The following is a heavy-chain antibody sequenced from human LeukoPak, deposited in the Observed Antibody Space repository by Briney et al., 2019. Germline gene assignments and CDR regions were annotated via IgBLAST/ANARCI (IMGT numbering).Heavy chain of an antibody. CDR1: GFTFSSYG. Sequence: GGSLRLSCAASGFTFSSYGMHWVRQAPGKGLEWVAVIWYGGSNKYYADSVKGRFTISRDNSKNTLYLQMNSLRAEDTAVYYCATYDPLDYWGQGTLVTVSS. V-gene: IGHV3-33*01. J-gene: IGHJ4*02. CDR2: IWYGGSNK. D-gene: IGHD5-12*01. CDR3: ATYDPLDY.